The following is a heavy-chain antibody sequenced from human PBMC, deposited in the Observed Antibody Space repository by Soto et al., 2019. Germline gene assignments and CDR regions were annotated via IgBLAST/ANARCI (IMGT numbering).Heavy chain of an antibody. D-gene: IGHD2-21*02. CDR3: AALTATYWNFSI. Sequence: PLSLTCTVSGYSITAGGRYWAWIRQHPEKGLEWLGYIHYSGTTDYNPSLKSRLTVSVDTSKNQFSLSLSSVTAADTAIYYCAALTATYWNFSIWGRGTLVPVSS. J-gene: IGHJ2*01. CDR1: GYSITAGGRY. V-gene: IGHV4-31*03. CDR2: IHYSGTT.